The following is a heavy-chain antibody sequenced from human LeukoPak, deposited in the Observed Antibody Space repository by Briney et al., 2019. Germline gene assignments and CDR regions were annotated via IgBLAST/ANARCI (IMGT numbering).Heavy chain of an antibody. CDR2: INHSGNT. CDR1: GGSISSSNW. V-gene: IGHV4-4*02. CDR3: ARGPLKYYYGSGSYRSYMDV. Sequence: SGTLSLTCAVSGGSISSSNWWSWVRQPPGKGLEWIGEINHSGNTNYKPSLKSRVTISLDTSKNQFSLKLSSVTAADTAVYYCARGPLKYYYGSGSYRSYMDVWGKGTTVTVSS. J-gene: IGHJ6*03. D-gene: IGHD3-10*01.